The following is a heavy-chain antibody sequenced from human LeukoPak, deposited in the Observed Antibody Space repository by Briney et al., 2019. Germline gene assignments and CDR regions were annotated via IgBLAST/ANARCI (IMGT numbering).Heavy chain of an antibody. J-gene: IGHJ4*02. V-gene: IGHV3-21*01. CDR1: GFTFSSCS. CDR2: ISSSSSYI. CDR3: AREDGGDLLDY. Sequence: GGSLRLSCAASGFTFSSCSMNWVRQAPGKGLEWVSSISSSSSYIYYADSVKGRFTISRDNAKDSLYLQMNSLRAEDTAVYYCAREDGGDLLDYWGQGTLVTVSS. D-gene: IGHD2-21*02.